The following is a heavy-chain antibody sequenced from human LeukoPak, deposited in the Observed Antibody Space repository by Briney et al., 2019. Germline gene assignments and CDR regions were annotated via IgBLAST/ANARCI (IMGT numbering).Heavy chain of an antibody. CDR1: GGSFSGHY. CDR3: ARRLGRKFGERFYYYHYMDV. V-gene: IGHV4-34*01. Sequence: PSETLSLTRAVYGGSFSGHYWSWIRQPPGKGLEWIGEINHSGSTKYNPSLKSRVTISVDTSKNQFSLKLTSVTAADTAVYYCARRLGRKFGERFYYYHYMDVWGKGTTVTISS. CDR2: INHSGST. J-gene: IGHJ6*03. D-gene: IGHD3-10*01.